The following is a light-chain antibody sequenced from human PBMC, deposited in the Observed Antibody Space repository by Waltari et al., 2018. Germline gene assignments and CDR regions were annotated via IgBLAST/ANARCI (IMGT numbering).Light chain of an antibody. J-gene: IGKJ1*01. CDR2: WAS. Sequence: DIVMTQSPGSLTVSLGERATIHCRSSPSILDTSKNKNHLAWYQQKPGQPLKLLIYWASTRESGVPDRFSGGGSGTEFTLTISSVQAEDAAVYYCQQYYESPLTFGQGTKVEIE. V-gene: IGKV4-1*01. CDR3: QQYYESPLT. CDR1: PSILDTSKNKNH.